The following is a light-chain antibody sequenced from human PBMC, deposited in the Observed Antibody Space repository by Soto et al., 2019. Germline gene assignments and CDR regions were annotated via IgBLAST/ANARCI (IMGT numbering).Light chain of an antibody. CDR3: SSYTSTSTPV. Sequence: QSALTQPASVSGSPGQSITISCTGTSSDIGSYDYVSWYQQPPGKAPKLMIYDVSNQPSGVSNRFSGSKSGNTASLTISGLQAEDEADYYCSSYTSTSTPVFGGGTKLTVL. CDR1: SSDIGSYDY. J-gene: IGLJ2*01. V-gene: IGLV2-14*01. CDR2: DVS.